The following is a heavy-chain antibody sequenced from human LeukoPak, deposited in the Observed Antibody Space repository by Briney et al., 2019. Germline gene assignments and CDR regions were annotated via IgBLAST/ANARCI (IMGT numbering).Heavy chain of an antibody. CDR3: ARDNCSSTSCYPNWFDP. J-gene: IGHJ5*02. Sequence: ASVKVSCKASGYTFTSYAMNWVRQAPGQGLEWMGWINTNTGNPTYAQGFTGRFVFSLDTSAITAYLQISSLKVEDTAVYYCARDNCSSTSCYPNWFDPWGQGTLVTVSS. D-gene: IGHD2-2*01. CDR2: INTNTGNP. CDR1: GYTFTSYA. V-gene: IGHV7-4-1*02.